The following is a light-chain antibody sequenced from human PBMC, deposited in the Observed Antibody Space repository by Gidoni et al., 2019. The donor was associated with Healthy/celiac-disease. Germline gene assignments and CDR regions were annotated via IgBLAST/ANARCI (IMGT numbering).Light chain of an antibody. Sequence: DIAMHESPSTLSASLGYRVPITCRASQSISSWLAWYQQKPGKAPKLLIYDASRLESGVTSRFSGSGSGTEFTLIISSLQPDDCASYYCQQYNSYSTFGGGTKVEIK. J-gene: IGKJ4*01. CDR2: DAS. CDR1: QSISSW. V-gene: IGKV1-5*01. CDR3: QQYNSYST.